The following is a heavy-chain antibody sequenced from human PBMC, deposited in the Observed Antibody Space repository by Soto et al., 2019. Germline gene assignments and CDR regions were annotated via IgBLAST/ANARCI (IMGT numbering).Heavy chain of an antibody. D-gene: IGHD3-10*01. CDR1: GFPFGNFL. CDR3: IGSFPF. Sequence: GVLRLSCTASGFPFGNFLMSWFRQAPGKGMEWVGFIRSQPYGGTAEYAASVRGRFTISRDDSKGIAYLQMNSLQTEDSGVYYCIGSFPFWGQGALVTVSS. CDR2: IRSQPYGGTA. J-gene: IGHJ4*02. V-gene: IGHV3-49*03.